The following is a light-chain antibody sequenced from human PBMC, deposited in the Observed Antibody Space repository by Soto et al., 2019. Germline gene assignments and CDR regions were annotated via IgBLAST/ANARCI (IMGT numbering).Light chain of an antibody. CDR3: QQSYDGLILT. CDR2: GAS. Sequence: DIQMTQSPSSLSASVGARVTITCRASQNINTYLKWYQRKPGKAPKLLVYGASNLQSGVTSRFSGSGSGTDFNPPISSLQPEDFAAYYCQQSYDGLILTFGGGTKVEVE. V-gene: IGKV1-39*01. CDR1: QNINTY. J-gene: IGKJ4*01.